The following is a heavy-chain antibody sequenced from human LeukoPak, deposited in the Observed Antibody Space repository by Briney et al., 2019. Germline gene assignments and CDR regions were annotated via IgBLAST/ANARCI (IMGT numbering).Heavy chain of an antibody. J-gene: IGHJ4*02. D-gene: IGHD3-22*01. CDR2: IGSSSSTI. V-gene: IGHV3-48*01. CDR3: ARWRTSSGYSPHLDY. Sequence: GGSLRLSCAASGFIFSSYSMNWVRQAPGKGLEWVSYIGSSSSTIYYANSVKGRFTISRDNAKNSLYLQMNSLRAEDTAVYYCARWRTSSGYSPHLDYWGQGTLVTVSS. CDR1: GFIFSSYS.